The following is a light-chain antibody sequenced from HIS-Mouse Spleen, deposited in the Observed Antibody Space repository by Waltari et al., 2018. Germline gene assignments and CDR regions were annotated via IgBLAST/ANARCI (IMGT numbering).Light chain of an antibody. V-gene: IGLV2-8*01. J-gene: IGLJ1*01. CDR2: EVS. CDR1: TSDVVGYNY. CDR3: SSYAGSNIYV. Sequence: QSALTQPPSASGSPGQSVTISCTGTTSDVVGYNYVSWYQQHPGKAPKLMIYEVSKRPSGVPDRFSGSKSGNTASLTVSGLQAEDEADYYCSSYAGSNIYVFGTGTKVTVL.